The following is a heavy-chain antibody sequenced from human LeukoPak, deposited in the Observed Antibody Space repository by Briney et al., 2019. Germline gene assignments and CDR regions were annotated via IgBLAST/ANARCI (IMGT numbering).Heavy chain of an antibody. CDR2: ISYDGSNK. V-gene: IGHV3-30*04. CDR1: GFTFSSYA. J-gene: IGHJ4*02. D-gene: IGHD3-22*01. CDR3: ARAGTGGYDSSGYYYAPGGALDY. Sequence: AGGSLRLSCAASGFTFSSYAMHWVRQAPGKGLEWVAVISYDGSNKYYADSVKGRFTISRDNSKNTLYLQKNSLRAEDTAVYYCARAGTGGYDSSGYYYAPGGALDYWGQGTLVTVSS.